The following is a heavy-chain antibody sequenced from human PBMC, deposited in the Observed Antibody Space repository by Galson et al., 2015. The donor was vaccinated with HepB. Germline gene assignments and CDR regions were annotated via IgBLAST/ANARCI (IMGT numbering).Heavy chain of an antibody. CDR1: GFAFSSSD. CDR3: TRAVREPDSGYFDS. CDR2: ISYDGGKK. J-gene: IGHJ4*02. Sequence: SLRLSCAASGFAFSSSDMHWVRQAPGRGLEWVAIISYDGGKKYYAKSVQGRFTISRDNSKSTLFLLMNNMRSEDTAMYYCTRAVREPDSGYFDSWGQGALVTVSS. V-gene: IGHV3-30-3*01. D-gene: IGHD1-14*01.